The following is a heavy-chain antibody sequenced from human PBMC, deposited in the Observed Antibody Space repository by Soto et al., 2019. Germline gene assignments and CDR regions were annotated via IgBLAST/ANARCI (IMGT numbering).Heavy chain of an antibody. Sequence: EVQLVESGGGLVKPGGSLRLSCAASGFAFSGAWMSWARQAPGKGLEWVGRLMSKTAGAATHYAAPVKGRFTISRXDSKNTVYLQMSSLKTEDTAIYYCAAGTGRTDFDYWGQGTLVTVSS. CDR3: AAGTGRTDFDY. D-gene: IGHD2-2*01. J-gene: IGHJ4*02. CDR1: GFAFSGAW. V-gene: IGHV3-15*01. CDR2: LMSKTAGAAT.